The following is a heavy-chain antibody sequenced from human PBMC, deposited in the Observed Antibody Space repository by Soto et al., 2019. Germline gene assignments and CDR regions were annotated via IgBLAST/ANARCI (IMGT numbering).Heavy chain of an antibody. D-gene: IGHD3-10*01. CDR2: NNPSGGST. CDR1: GDTFTCYY. V-gene: IGHV1-46*01. Sequence: VPLKFPWKESGDTFTCYYMHWVRKAPGQGLDLMGINNPSGGSTSYAQKFQGRVTMTRDTSTSKVYMELSSLRSEDTAVYYCARGAYYYGSGIYPKVWGQGTLVTVSS. J-gene: IGHJ4*02. CDR3: ARGAYYYGSGIYPKV.